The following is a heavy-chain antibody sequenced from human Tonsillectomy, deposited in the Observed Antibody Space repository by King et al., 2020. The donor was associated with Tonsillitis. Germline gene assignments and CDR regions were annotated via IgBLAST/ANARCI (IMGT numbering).Heavy chain of an antibody. D-gene: IGHD4-11*01. CDR1: GGSISSSSYY. J-gene: IGHJ4*02. CDR2: IYYSGST. CDR3: ASTVTTIPFDY. Sequence: QLQESGPGLVKPSETLSLTCTVSGGSISSSSYYWGWIRQPPGKGLEWIGSIYYSGSTYYNPSLKSRVTISVDTSKNQFSLKLSSVTAADTAVYYCASTVTTIPFDYWGQGTLVTVPS. V-gene: IGHV4-39*07.